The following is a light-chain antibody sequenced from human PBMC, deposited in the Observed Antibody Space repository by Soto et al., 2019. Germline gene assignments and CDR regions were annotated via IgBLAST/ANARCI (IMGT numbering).Light chain of an antibody. CDR3: QQLSRYPLT. CDR1: QALSNY. CDR2: SAS. J-gene: IGKJ4*01. V-gene: IGKV1-9*01. Sequence: DIQLTQSPSFLSASVGDTVTITCRASQALSNYLAWYQQRPGKPPDLLIYSASTLQSGAPSRFGGSGSETEFSLTIRALQPEDFATYYCQQLSRYPLTFGGGTKVEIK.